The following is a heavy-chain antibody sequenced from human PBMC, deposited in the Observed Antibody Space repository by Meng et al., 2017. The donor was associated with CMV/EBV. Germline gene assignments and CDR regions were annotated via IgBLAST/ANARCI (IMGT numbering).Heavy chain of an antibody. CDR2: ITPMSGGT. D-gene: IGHD3-3*01. Sequence: ASVNVSCKASGYTFTGYYIHGVRPAPGHGLEWMGWITPMSGGTNYAQNFQDRVTMTRDTSTNTAYMELSRGRSDDTAVYYCARGNNWDRLLDFWGQGTLVTVSS. CDR3: ARGNNWDRLLDF. J-gene: IGHJ4*02. CDR1: GYTFTGYY. V-gene: IGHV1-2*02.